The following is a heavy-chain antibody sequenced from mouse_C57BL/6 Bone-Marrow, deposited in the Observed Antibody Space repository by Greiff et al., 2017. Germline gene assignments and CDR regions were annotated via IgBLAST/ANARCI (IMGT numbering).Heavy chain of an antibody. J-gene: IGHJ3*01. CDR2: ISYDGSN. V-gene: IGHV3-6*01. CDR1: GYSITSGYY. D-gene: IGHD2-10*01. Sequence: EVQLQESGPGLVKPSQSLSLTCSVTGYSITSGYYWNWIRQFPGNKLEWMGYISYDGSNNYNPSLKNRIPITRDPSKNQFFLKLNSVTTEDTATYYCARAYCLLAYWGQGTLVTVSA. CDR3: ARAYCLLAY.